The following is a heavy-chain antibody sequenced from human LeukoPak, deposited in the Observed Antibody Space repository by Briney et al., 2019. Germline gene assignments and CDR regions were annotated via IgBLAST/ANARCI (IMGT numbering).Heavy chain of an antibody. J-gene: IGHJ4*02. V-gene: IGHV1-2*02. CDR1: GYTFTGYC. D-gene: IGHD5-12*01. Sequence: ASVKVSCKASGYTFTGYCIHWVRQAPGQGLEWMGWIHPNNGGTNYAQKFQGRVTMTRDTSIRTAYMELNSLRSDDTAMYYCATDLATTTAGDYWGQGTLVTVSS. CDR2: IHPNNGGT. CDR3: ATDLATTTAGDY.